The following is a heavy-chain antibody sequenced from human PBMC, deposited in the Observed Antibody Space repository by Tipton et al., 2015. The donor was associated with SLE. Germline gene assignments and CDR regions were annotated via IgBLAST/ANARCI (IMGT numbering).Heavy chain of an antibody. D-gene: IGHD3-10*01. CDR2: THTSGST. Sequence: TLSLTCKVSGGSISSYYWSWIRQTSGERLEWIWFTHTSGSTEYNPSLKSRVTISVDTARNQFSLKLTSVTAADTGVYYCARGGYYGSGSYYGGWFDPWGQGTLVIVSS. V-gene: IGHV4-4*08. J-gene: IGHJ5*02. CDR3: ARGGYYGSGSYYGGWFDP. CDR1: GGSISSYY.